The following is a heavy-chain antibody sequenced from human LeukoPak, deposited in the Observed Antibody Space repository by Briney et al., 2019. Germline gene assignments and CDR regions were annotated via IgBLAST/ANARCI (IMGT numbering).Heavy chain of an antibody. V-gene: IGHV3-30-3*01. CDR2: ISYDGSNK. CDR1: GFTFSSYA. D-gene: IGHD6-19*01. J-gene: IGHJ5*02. CDR3: ARGIAVAGTFGWFDP. Sequence: GGSLRLSCAASGFTFSSYAMHWVRQAPGKGLEWVAVISYDGSNKYYADSVKGRFTISRDNSKNTLYLQMNSLRAEDTAVYYCARGIAVAGTFGWFDPWGQGTLVTVFS.